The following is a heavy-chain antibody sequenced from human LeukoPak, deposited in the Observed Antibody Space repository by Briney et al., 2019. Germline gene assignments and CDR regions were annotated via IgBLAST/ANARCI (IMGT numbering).Heavy chain of an antibody. CDR3: TRPPYCSGGSCLPI. Sequence: GGSLKLSCAASGFTFSGSAMHWVRQASGKGLEWAGRIRSKANSYATAYAASVKGRFTISRDDSKNTAYLQMNSLKTEDTAVYYCTRPPYCSGGSCLPIWGQGTLVTVSS. J-gene: IGHJ4*02. CDR2: IRSKANSYAT. V-gene: IGHV3-73*01. D-gene: IGHD2-15*01. CDR1: GFTFSGSA.